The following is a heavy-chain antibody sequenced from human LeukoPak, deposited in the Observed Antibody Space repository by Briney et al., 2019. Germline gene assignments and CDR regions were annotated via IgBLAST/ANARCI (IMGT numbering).Heavy chain of an antibody. V-gene: IGHV3-30*04. Sequence: GGSLRLSCAASGFTFSSYAMHWVRQAPGKGLEWVAVISYDGSNKYYADSVKGRFTISRDNSKNTLYLQMNSLRAEDTAVYYCDLPGKDYWGQGTLATVSS. CDR3: DLPGKDY. CDR1: GFTFSSYA. CDR2: ISYDGSNK. J-gene: IGHJ4*02.